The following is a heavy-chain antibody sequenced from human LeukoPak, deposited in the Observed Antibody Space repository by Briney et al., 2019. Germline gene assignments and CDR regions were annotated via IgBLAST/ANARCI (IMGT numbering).Heavy chain of an antibody. V-gene: IGHV3-21*01. CDR1: GFTFSSYG. D-gene: IGHD6-19*01. CDR2: ISSSSSYI. CDR3: ARDGGSGWSPFDY. Sequence: PGGSLRLSCAASGFTFSSYGLNWVRQAPGKGLEWVSSISSSSSYIYYADSVKGRFTISRDNAKNSLYLQMNSLRAEDTAVYYCARDGGSGWSPFDYWGQGTLVTVSS. J-gene: IGHJ4*02.